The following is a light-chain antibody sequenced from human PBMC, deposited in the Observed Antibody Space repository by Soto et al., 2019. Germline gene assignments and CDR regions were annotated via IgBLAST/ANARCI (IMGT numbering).Light chain of an antibody. Sequence: ELVLTQSQATLSLYPGERAPLSCRASQSVINYLAWYQQKPGQAPRLLIYDTSNRATGIPARFSGSGSGTDFTLIMSSLEPEEFAVYYCQQRANWPLTFGGGTKVDIK. V-gene: IGKV3-11*01. CDR1: QSVINY. J-gene: IGKJ4*01. CDR2: DTS. CDR3: QQRANWPLT.